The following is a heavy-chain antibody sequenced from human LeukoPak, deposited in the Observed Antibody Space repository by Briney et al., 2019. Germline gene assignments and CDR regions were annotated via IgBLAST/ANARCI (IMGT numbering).Heavy chain of an antibody. CDR3: ARTVPGYFFDY. CDR1: GLTFSSYW. CDR2: INTDGSST. D-gene: IGHD3-10*01. Sequence: GGPLRLSRAASGLTFSSYWMHWVRQAPGKGLVWVSRINTDGSSTSYADSVKGRFTISRDNAKNTLYLQMSSLRAEDTAVYYCARTVPGYFFDYWGQGTLVTVSS. V-gene: IGHV3-74*01. J-gene: IGHJ4*02.